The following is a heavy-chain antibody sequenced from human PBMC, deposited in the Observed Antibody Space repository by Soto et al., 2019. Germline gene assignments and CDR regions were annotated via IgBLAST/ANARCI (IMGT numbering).Heavy chain of an antibody. V-gene: IGHV3-48*03. D-gene: IGHD3-22*01. CDR1: GFTFSSYE. Sequence: GGSLRLSCAASGFTFSSYEMNWVRQAPGKGLEWVSYISSSGSTIYYADSVKGRFTISRDNAKNSLYLQMNSLRAEDTAVYYCARDTFDSSGYYYENWFDPWGQGTLVTVSS. J-gene: IGHJ5*02. CDR3: ARDTFDSSGYYYENWFDP. CDR2: ISSSGSTI.